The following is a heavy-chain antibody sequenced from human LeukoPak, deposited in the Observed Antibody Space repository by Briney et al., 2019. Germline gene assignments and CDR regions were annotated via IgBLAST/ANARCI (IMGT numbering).Heavy chain of an antibody. CDR3: ARDVGAGGSGLNWFDP. V-gene: IGHV3-7*03. D-gene: IGHD3-3*01. CDR1: GFTFSRHW. J-gene: IGHJ5*02. CDR2: IKEDGSKK. Sequence: PGGSLRLSCAASGFTFSRHWMTWVRQAPGKGLEWVANIKEDGSKKNYVDSVKGRFTISRDNTKNSLYLQMNSLRAEDTAVYYCARDVGAGGSGLNWFDPWGQGTLVTVSS.